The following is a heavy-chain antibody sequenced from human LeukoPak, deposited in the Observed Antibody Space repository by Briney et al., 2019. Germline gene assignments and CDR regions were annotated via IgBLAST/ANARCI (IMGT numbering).Heavy chain of an antibody. CDR2: LYHSGSP. D-gene: IGHD1-20*01. V-gene: IGHV4-59*01. CDR3: ATLTGTTYPYYFDF. J-gene: IGHJ4*02. CDR1: GASIRHYY. Sequence: SEALSLTCTVSGASIRHYYWSWIRQPPGKGLEWIGNLYHSGSPNYNPSLKSRVTISIDTAKNQFSLRLRSVTAADTAVYYCATLTGTTYPYYFDFWGQATLVTVSS.